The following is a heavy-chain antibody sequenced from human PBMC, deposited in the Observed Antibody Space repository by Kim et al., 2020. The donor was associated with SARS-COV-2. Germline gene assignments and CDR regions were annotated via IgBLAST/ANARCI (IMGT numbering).Heavy chain of an antibody. V-gene: IGHV3-64D*09. J-gene: IGHJ4*02. Sequence: STYYADSVKGRFTISRDNSKNTLYLQMSSLRAEDTAVYYCVKVGPGGHYWGQGTLVTVSS. CDR2: ST. D-gene: IGHD2-15*01. CDR3: VKVGPGGHY.